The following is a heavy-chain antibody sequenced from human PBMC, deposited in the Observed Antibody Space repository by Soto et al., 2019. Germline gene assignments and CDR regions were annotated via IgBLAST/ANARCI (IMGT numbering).Heavy chain of an antibody. CDR2: IYYSGST. J-gene: IGHJ4*02. V-gene: IGHV4-59*01. CDR1: GGSISSYY. Sequence: SETLSLTCTVSGGSISSYYWSWIRQPPGKGLEWIGYIYYSGSTNYNPSLKSRVTISVDTSKNQFSLKLSSVTAADTAVYYCARDGPSPAYYGSGSSGYFDYWGQGTLVTVPQ. D-gene: IGHD3-10*01. CDR3: ARDGPSPAYYGSGSSGYFDY.